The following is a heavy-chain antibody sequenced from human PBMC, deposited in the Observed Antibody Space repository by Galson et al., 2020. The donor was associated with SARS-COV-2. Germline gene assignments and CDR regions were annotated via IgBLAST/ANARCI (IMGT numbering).Heavy chain of an antibody. J-gene: IGHJ2*01. CDR2: ISWNSGSI. CDR1: GFTFDDYA. Sequence: GGSLRLSCAASGFTFDDYAMHWVRQAPGKGLEWVSGISWNSGSIGYADSVKGRFTISRDNAKNSLYLQMNSLRAEDTALYYCAKDMEAAEVSLDLWGRGTLVTVSS. CDR3: AKDMEAAEVSLDL. D-gene: IGHD6-13*01. V-gene: IGHV3-9*01.